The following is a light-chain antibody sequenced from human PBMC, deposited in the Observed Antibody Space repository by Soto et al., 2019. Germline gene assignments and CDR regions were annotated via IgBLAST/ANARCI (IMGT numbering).Light chain of an antibody. CDR2: EVS. CDR3: SSYTSSSTRV. J-gene: IGLJ1*01. Sequence: QSVLTQPASVSGSPGQSITISCTGTSSDVGAYDYVSWYQQHPDKAPKLMIYEVSHRPSGVSNCFYGSKSVNTATLTISGLQAEDEADYYCSSYTSSSTRVFGTGTKLTVL. V-gene: IGLV2-14*03. CDR1: SSDVGAYDY.